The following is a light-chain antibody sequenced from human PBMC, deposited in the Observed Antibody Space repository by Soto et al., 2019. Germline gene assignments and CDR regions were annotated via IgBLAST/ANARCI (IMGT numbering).Light chain of an antibody. V-gene: IGKV3-20*01. CDR3: QQYGSTPLWT. Sequence: ELVLTQSPGTLSLSPGERATLSCRASQSVRTDYLAWYQQKPGQAPRLLIYGASNRATGIPDRFSGSGSGTDFTLTISRLEPEDIAVYYGQQYGSTPLWTFGQGTKVEIK. CDR1: QSVRTDY. J-gene: IGKJ1*01. CDR2: GAS.